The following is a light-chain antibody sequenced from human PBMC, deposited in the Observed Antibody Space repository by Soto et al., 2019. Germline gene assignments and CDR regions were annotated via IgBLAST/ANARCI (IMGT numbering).Light chain of an antibody. CDR1: QSVSSRS. CDR2: GAS. J-gene: IGKJ1*01. CDR3: QQYNNWPPAT. Sequence: EIVLTQSPGTLTLSAGQRPTRSSRASQSVSSRSLAWYQMKPGQAPRLLIYGASTSATGIPDRFSRSGSRRDLALTISSLQSEYFAVYYCQQYNNWPPATFGQGTKVDI. V-gene: IGKV3-20*01.